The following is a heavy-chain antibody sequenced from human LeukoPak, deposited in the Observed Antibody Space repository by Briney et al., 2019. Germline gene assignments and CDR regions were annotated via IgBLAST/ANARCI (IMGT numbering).Heavy chain of an antibody. CDR3: ASLGAREIYFDY. V-gene: IGHV4-59*11. CDR1: GGSFSGHY. D-gene: IGHD1-26*01. J-gene: IGHJ4*02. Sequence: SETLSLTCAVYGGSFSGHYWSWIRQPPGKGLEWIGYIYYSGSTNYNPSLKSRVTISVDTSKNQFSLKLSSVTAADTAVYYCASLGAREIYFDYWGQGTLVTVST. CDR2: IYYSGST.